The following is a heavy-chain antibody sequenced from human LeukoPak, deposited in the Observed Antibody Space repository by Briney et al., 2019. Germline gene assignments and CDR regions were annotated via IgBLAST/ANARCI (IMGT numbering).Heavy chain of an antibody. J-gene: IGHJ2*01. CDR2: IKSDGTST. CDR3: AREDYDDDGWYFDL. Sequence: SGGSLTLSCAPSGFTFRRHWSHGVRQAPGKGLVWVSRIKSDGTSTTYADSVKGRFTISRDNAKNTLYLQMTSLRVEDTAEYFCAREDYDDDGWYFDLWGRGTLVTVSS. D-gene: IGHD4-17*01. CDR1: GFTFRRHW. V-gene: IGHV3-74*01.